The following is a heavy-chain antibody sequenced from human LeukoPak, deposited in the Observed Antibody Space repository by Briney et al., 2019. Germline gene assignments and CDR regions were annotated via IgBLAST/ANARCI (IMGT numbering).Heavy chain of an antibody. V-gene: IGHV4-39*07. CDR2: IYYSGST. CDR1: GSSVSSDTYY. Sequence: SETLSLTCTVSGSSVSSDTYYWGWIRQPPGKGLEWIVSIYYSGSTYYNPSLKSRVTISVDTSKNQFSLKLSSVTAADTAVYYCARHSRKRLRLRTYMDVWGKGTTVTISS. J-gene: IGHJ6*03. CDR3: ARHSRKRLRLRTYMDV. D-gene: IGHD5-12*01.